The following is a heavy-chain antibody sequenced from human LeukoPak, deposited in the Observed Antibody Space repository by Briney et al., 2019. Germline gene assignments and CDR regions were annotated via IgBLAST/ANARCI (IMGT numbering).Heavy chain of an antibody. CDR2: IIPILGIA. CDR3: ARHTHSSGWVFDY. V-gene: IGHV1-69*02. Sequence: SVEVSCKASGGTFSSYTISWVRQAPGQGLEWMGRIIPILGIANYAQKFQGRVTITADKSTSTAYMELSSLRSEDTAVYYCARHTHSSGWVFDYWGQGTLVTVSS. CDR1: GGTFSSYT. D-gene: IGHD6-19*01. J-gene: IGHJ4*02.